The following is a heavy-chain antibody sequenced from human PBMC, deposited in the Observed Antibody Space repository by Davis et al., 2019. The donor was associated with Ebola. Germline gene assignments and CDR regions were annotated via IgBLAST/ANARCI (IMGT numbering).Heavy chain of an antibody. CDR2: IYTGDSDT. CDR1: GYTFTIYW. D-gene: IGHD2-8*02. Sequence: GESLKISCQTSGYTFTIYWIAWVRQMPGKGLEWMGIIYTGDSDTRYSPSFRGQVTISADKSIKTAFLQWSSLKASDTAMYYCASLRRTITGMDDAFDIWGQGTMVTVS. V-gene: IGHV5-51*01. CDR3: ASLRRTITGMDDAFDI. J-gene: IGHJ3*02.